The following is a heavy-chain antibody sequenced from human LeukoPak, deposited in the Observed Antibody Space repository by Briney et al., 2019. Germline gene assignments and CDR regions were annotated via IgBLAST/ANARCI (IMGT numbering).Heavy chain of an antibody. CDR3: ARDTYVQQLVPGTFDI. CDR1: GGTFSSYA. Sequence: GASVKVSCKASGGTFSSYAISWVRQAPGQGLEWMGIINPSGGSTSYAQKFQGRVTMTTDTSTSTAYMELRSLRSDDTAVYYCARDTYVQQLVPGTFDIWGQGTMVTVSS. V-gene: IGHV1-46*01. D-gene: IGHD6-13*01. CDR2: INPSGGST. J-gene: IGHJ3*02.